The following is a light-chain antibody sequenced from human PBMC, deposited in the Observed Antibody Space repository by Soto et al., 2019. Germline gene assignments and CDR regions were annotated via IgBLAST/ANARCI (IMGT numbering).Light chain of an antibody. V-gene: IGKV3-11*01. J-gene: IGKJ1*01. Sequence: EIVLTQSPATLSLSPGERATLSCRASQSVSSYLAWYQQKPGQAPRLLIYDASNRATGIPARFSGSGSGTDFTLTISILAPEDFAVYYCQQRSNWPPWTFGQGTKVEIK. CDR2: DAS. CDR3: QQRSNWPPWT. CDR1: QSVSSY.